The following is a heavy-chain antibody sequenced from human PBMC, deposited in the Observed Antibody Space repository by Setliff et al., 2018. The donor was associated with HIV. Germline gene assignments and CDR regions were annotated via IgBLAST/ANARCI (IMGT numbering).Heavy chain of an antibody. CDR3: ARDDDKLFDY. Sequence: PSETLSLTCSVSGASISSSPYYWAWIRQPPGKGLEWIATISYSGSTHYNSSLKSRVTMSIETSKNQFSLKLTSVTAADTAVYYCARDDDKLFDYWGQGALVTAPQ. CDR2: ISYSGST. CDR1: GASISSSPYY. D-gene: IGHD3-22*01. J-gene: IGHJ4*02. V-gene: IGHV4-39*07.